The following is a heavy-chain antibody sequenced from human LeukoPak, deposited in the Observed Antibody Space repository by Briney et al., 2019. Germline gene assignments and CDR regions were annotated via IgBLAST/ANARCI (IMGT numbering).Heavy chain of an antibody. CDR3: ARDVS. CDR1: GFAFSSYW. D-gene: IGHD5/OR15-5a*01. Sequence: RGSPRLSCAASGFAFSSYWMSWVCQAPGKGLEWVAAIKGDESEIYNVDSVKGRFTISRDNTKNSLYLQMNNLRAEDTAVFSCARDVSWGQGTLVTVSS. CDR2: IKGDESEI. V-gene: IGHV3-7*04. J-gene: IGHJ5*02.